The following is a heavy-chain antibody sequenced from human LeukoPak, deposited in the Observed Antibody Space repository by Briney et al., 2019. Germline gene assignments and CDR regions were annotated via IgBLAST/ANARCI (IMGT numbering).Heavy chain of an antibody. CDR1: GFTFSSYA. J-gene: IGHJ4*02. Sequence: GGSLRLSCAASGFTFSSYAMSWVRQAPGKGLEWVSAISGSGGSTYYVDSVKGRFTISGDNSKNTLYLQMNSLRAEDTAVYYCAKTYYYDSSGYFMDYWGQGTLVTVSS. V-gene: IGHV3-23*01. D-gene: IGHD3-22*01. CDR2: ISGSGGST. CDR3: AKTYYYDSSGYFMDY.